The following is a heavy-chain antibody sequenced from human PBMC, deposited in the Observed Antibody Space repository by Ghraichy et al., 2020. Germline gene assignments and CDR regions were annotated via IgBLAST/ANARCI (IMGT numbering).Heavy chain of an antibody. CDR2: VNSDGSIT. D-gene: IGHD4-23*01. CDR1: GFSFSDHW. Sequence: GGSLRLSCAASGFSFSDHWMHWVRQAPGKGMVWVSYVNSDGSITGYADSVQGRFTISRDNAKSTTYLQMNSLRAEDTAFYYCARIPTGGASLRPGYWGQGTLVTVSS. J-gene: IGHJ4*02. V-gene: IGHV3-74*01. CDR3: ARIPTGGASLRPGY.